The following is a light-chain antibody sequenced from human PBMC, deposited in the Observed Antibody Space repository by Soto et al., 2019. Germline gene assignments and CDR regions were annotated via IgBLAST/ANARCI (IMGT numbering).Light chain of an antibody. J-gene: IGLJ3*02. CDR1: SNDVGGYNY. CDR3: SSYTSSNTWV. V-gene: IGLV2-14*01. CDR2: EVS. Sequence: QSALTQPASVSGSPGQSITISCTGTSNDVGGYNYVSWYQRHPGKAPQLMIYEVSNRPSGVSHRFSGSKSGNTASLTISGLQAEDEADYYCSSYTSSNTWVFGGGTKVTVL.